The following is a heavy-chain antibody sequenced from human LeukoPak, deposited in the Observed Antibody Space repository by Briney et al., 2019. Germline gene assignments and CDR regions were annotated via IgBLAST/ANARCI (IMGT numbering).Heavy chain of an antibody. CDR3: ARRLGSSSTGFDY. D-gene: IGHD2-2*01. V-gene: IGHV4-59*08. Sequence: SETLSLTCTASGVSFSSYYWSWIRQPPGKGLEWIGSIHYSGSTTYNPSLKSPVTISVDTSKNQFSLKLSSVTAADTAVYYCARRLGSSSTGFDYWGQGTLVTVSS. CDR2: IHYSGST. CDR1: GVSFSSYY. J-gene: IGHJ4*02.